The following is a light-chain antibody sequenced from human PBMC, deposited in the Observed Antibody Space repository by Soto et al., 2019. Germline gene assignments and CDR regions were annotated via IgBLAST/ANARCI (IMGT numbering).Light chain of an antibody. CDR3: QQYESSPPSYT. J-gene: IGKJ2*01. CDR1: QSLTSSY. Sequence: DIVLTQSPGTLSLSPGERATLSCRASQSLTSSYLAWYQQKPGQAPRLLIYGASSRATGIPDRFSGSGSGTDFTLTISRLEPEDFAVSYCQQYESSPPSYTFGQGTKLEIK. CDR2: GAS. V-gene: IGKV3-20*01.